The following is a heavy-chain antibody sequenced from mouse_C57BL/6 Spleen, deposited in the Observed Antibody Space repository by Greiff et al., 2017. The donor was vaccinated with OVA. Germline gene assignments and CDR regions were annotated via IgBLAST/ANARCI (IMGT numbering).Heavy chain of an antibody. CDR3: ARLWSYAMDD. CDR2: ISSGGSYT. J-gene: IGHJ4*01. D-gene: IGHD1-1*02. Sequence: EVQLVESGGDLVKPGGSLKLSCAASGFTFSSYGMSWVRQTPDKRLEWVATISSGGSYTYYPDSVKGRFTISRDNAKNTLYLQMSSLKSEDTAMYYCARLWSYAMDDWGQGTSVTVSS. CDR1: GFTFSSYG. V-gene: IGHV5-6*01.